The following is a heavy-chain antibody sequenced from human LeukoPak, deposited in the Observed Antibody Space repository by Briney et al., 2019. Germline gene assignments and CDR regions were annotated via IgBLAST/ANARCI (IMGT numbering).Heavy chain of an antibody. Sequence: GGSLRLSCAASGFTFSSYAMHWVRQAPGKGLEYVSAISSNGGSTYYANSVKGRFTISRDNAKKSLDLQMNSVRAEDTALYYCARDGGVAVAYDYWGQGTLVTVS. CDR1: GFTFSSYA. CDR3: ARDGGVAVAYDY. J-gene: IGHJ4*02. D-gene: IGHD6-19*01. V-gene: IGHV3-64*01. CDR2: ISSNGGST.